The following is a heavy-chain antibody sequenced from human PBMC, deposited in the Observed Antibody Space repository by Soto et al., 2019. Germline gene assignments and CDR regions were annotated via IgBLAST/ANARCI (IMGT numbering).Heavy chain of an antibody. V-gene: IGHV3-48*01. D-gene: IGHD6-19*01. CDR1: GFSFSYYG. Sequence: EVQLVESGGGLVQPGGSLRLSCAASGFSFSYYGMNWVRQAPGKGLEWVSYISTSSSNIYYADSVKGRFTISRDNGKNSLSLQMNSLRAADTAVYYCARETSSGNYDMDVWGKGTTVTVSS. J-gene: IGHJ6*03. CDR2: ISTSSSNI. CDR3: ARETSSGNYDMDV.